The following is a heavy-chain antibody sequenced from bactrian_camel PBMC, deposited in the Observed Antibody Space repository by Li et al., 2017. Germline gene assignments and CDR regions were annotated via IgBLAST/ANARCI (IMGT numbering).Heavy chain of an antibody. J-gene: IGHJ6*01. V-gene: IGHV3S40*01. D-gene: IGHD5*01. CDR2: IGASGTTI. CDR3: ATDYGLGSFGY. CDR1: GFAFRQYA. Sequence: VQLVESGGGLVQPGGSLRLSCAASGFAFRQYAMHWVRQAPGKGLEWVSSIGASGTTIYYADSVKGRFTISRDNAKNTVYLLMNSLKSEDTALYYCATDYGLGSFGYWGQGTQVTVS.